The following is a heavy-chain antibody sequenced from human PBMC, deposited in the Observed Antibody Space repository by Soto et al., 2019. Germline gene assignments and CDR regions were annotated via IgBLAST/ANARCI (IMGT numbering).Heavy chain of an antibody. V-gene: IGHV4-34*01. D-gene: IGHD3-10*01. CDR2: INHSGST. CDR1: GGSISSYY. J-gene: IGHJ5*02. CDR3: ARVRNVLLWFGESSARFDP. Sequence: SETLSLTCTVSGGSISSYYWSWIRQPPGKGLEWIGEINHSGSTNYNPSLKSRVTISVDTSKNQFSLKLSSVTAADTAVYYCARVRNVLLWFGESSARFDPWGQGTLVTVS.